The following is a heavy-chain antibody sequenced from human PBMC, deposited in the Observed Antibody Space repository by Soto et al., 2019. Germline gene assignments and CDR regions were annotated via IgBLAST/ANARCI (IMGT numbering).Heavy chain of an antibody. D-gene: IGHD2-21*02. J-gene: IGHJ3*02. CDR1: GGSFSRRNW. CDR3: ARVPGVVVSADDAFDI. V-gene: IGHV4-4*02. CDR2: IYHSGSA. Sequence: QVQLQESGPGLVKPSGTLSLTCAVSGGSFSRRNWWRWVRQSPGKGLEWMGEIYHSGSAHYNPSPKSRATISLDKSKNQSSLRLTSVTAADTAVYYCARVPGVVVSADDAFDIWGPGTRVIVSS.